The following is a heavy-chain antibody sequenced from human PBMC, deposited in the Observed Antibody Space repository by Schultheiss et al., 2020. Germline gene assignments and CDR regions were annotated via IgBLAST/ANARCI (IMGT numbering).Heavy chain of an antibody. Sequence: ASVKVSCKASGYTFTSYGISWVRQAPGQGLEWMGWINPNSGGTNYAQKFQGRVTMTRDTSISTAYMELSRLRSDDTAVYYCARDRGYCSGGSCYLYWGQGTTVTVSS. V-gene: IGHV1-2*02. D-gene: IGHD2-15*01. CDR2: INPNSGGT. CDR1: GYTFTSYG. CDR3: ARDRGYCSGGSCYLY. J-gene: IGHJ6*02.